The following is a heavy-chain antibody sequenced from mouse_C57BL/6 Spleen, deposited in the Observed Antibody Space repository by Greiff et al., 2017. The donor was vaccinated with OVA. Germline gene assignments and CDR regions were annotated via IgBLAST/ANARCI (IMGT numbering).Heavy chain of an antibody. D-gene: IGHD2-4*01. CDR2: ISYDGSN. Sequence: EVKLMESGPGLVKPSQSLSLTCSVTGYSITSGYYWNWIRQFPGNKLEWMGYISYDGSNNYNPSLKNRISITRDTSKNQFFLKLNSVTTEDTATYYCARDDYERAMDYWGQGTSVTVSS. CDR1: GYSITSGYY. J-gene: IGHJ4*01. V-gene: IGHV3-6*01. CDR3: ARDDYERAMDY.